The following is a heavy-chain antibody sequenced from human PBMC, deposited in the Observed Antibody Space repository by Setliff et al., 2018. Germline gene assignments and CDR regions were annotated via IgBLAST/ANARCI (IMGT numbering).Heavy chain of an antibody. CDR1: GGSISSSSYY. D-gene: IGHD5-12*01. CDR3: TRGPDGYTYQGAFDI. J-gene: IGHJ3*02. V-gene: IGHV4-39*07. CDR2: IYYRGST. Sequence: SETLSLTCTVSGGSISSSSYYWGWIRQPPGKGLEWIGSIYYRGSTYYNPSLESRVAISVDTSKNQFSLKLSSVTAADTAVYYCTRGPDGYTYQGAFDIWGQGTMVTVSS.